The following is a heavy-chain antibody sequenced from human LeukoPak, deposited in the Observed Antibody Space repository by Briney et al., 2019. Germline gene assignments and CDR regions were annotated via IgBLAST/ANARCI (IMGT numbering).Heavy chain of an antibody. CDR3: ARMNIAVAGTKGVLDY. CDR1: GFSLSTSGMC. Sequence: SGPALVKPTQTLTMTCTFSGFSLSTSGMCVRWVRQPPGKALEWLARLDWDNGKYYSTSLKTRLTISRDTSKNQVVLTVTNMDPVDTATYYCARMNIAVAGTKGVLDYWGQGALVTVSS. CDR2: LDWDNGK. V-gene: IGHV2-70*11. D-gene: IGHD6-19*01. J-gene: IGHJ4*02.